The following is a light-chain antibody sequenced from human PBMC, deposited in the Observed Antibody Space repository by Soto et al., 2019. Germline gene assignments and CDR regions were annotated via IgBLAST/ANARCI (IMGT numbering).Light chain of an antibody. CDR2: GAS. J-gene: IGKJ2*01. CDR1: QSVSSSY. CDR3: HQYGTLYT. Sequence: EIVLTQSPGTLSLSPGERATLSCRASQSVSSSYLAWYQQKPGQAPRPLIYGASSRATGIPDRLSGSGSGTGFTLTISRLEPEDFAVYYCHQYGTLYTFGQGTKLEIK. V-gene: IGKV3-20*01.